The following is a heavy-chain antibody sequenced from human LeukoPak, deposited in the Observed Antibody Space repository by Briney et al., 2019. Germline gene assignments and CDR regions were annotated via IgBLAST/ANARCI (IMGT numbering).Heavy chain of an antibody. CDR1: GYTFTSYD. V-gene: IGHV1-8*03. D-gene: IGHD3-3*01. Sequence: GASVKVSCKASGYTFTSYDINWVRQATGQGPEWMGWMNPNSGNTGYAQKFQGRVTITRNTSISTAYMELSGLRSEDTAVYYCARWSGSRGENGAFDIWGQGTMVTVSS. CDR3: ARWSGSRGENGAFDI. CDR2: MNPNSGNT. J-gene: IGHJ3*02.